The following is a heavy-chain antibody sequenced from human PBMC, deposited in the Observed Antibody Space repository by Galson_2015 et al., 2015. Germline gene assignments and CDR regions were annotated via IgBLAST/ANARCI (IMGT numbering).Heavy chain of an antibody. CDR2: IRYDGSNK. CDR1: GFTFSNYG. V-gene: IGHV3-33*01. D-gene: IGHD1-14*01. Sequence: SLRLSCAASGFTFSNYGIHWVRQGPGKGLEWVAVIRYDGSNKYYADSVKGRFTISRDNSKNMVYLQMNSLRAEDTAVYYCARYRDRYFDYWGQGTLVTVSS. CDR3: ARYRDRYFDY. J-gene: IGHJ4*02.